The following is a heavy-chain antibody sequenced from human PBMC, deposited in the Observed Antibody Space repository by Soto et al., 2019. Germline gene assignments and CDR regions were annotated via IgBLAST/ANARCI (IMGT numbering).Heavy chain of an antibody. D-gene: IGHD6-19*01. CDR1: GGSTSSSSYY. CDR2: VYYSGTT. J-gene: IGHJ4*02. Sequence: QLQLQELGPGLVKPSETLSLTCTVSGGSTSSSSYYWGWVRQPPGKGLEWIGSVYYSGTTYHNPSLKRRVTISVDTSKNQFFLTLSSATAADTAVFYCARLPVSVAGTADIDYWGQGTLVTVSS. V-gene: IGHV4-39*01. CDR3: ARLPVSVAGTADIDY.